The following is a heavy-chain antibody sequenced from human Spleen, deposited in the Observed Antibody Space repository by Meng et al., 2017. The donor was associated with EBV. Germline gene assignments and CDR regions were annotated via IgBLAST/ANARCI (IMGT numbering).Heavy chain of an antibody. D-gene: IGHD1-1*01. CDR3: VRDGHHWNFDY. CDR1: GFTFSSYS. Sequence: EVQLGGAGGGLVKPGGSLRLSCAASGFTFSSYSMNWVRQAPGKGLEWVSRSKYDGSWTDHAGSVKGRFTISRDNAKNTLFLQMNSLRAEDTAVYYCVRDGHHWNFDYWGQGTLVTVSS. J-gene: IGHJ4*02. V-gene: IGHV3-74*01. CDR2: SKYDGSWT.